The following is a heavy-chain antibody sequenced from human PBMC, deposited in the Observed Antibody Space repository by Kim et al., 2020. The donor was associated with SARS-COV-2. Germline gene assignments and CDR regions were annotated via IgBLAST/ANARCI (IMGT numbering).Heavy chain of an antibody. Sequence: GGSLRLSCAASGFTFSSYAMTWVRQAPGKGLEWVSAISGSGGSTYYADSVKGRFTIARDNSKNTLYLQMNSLRAEDTAVYYCAKVETLAVGGNYYYCGMDVWGQGTTVTGSS. CDR1: GFTFSSYA. CDR2: ISGSGGST. V-gene: IGHV3-23*01. D-gene: IGHD6-19*01. J-gene: IGHJ6*02. CDR3: AKVETLAVGGNYYYCGMDV.